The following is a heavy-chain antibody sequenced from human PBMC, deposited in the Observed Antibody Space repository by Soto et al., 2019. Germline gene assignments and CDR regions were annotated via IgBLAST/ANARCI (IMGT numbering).Heavy chain of an antibody. CDR1: GYNFPNYW. V-gene: IGHV5-51*01. D-gene: IGHD5-12*01. J-gene: IGHJ4*02. Sequence: GESLKISCKASGYNFPNYWIGWVRQMPGKGLEWMGIIYPGDSDIKYSPSFQGQVTISADKSINTASLQWSSLKASDTAMYFCARAGDGYNPADYWGQGTLVTVS. CDR3: ARAGDGYNPADY. CDR2: IYPGDSDI.